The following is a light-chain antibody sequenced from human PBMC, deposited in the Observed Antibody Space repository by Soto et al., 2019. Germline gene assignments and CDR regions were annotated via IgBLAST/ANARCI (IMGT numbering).Light chain of an antibody. CDR2: EVT. V-gene: IGLV2-14*01. J-gene: IGLJ1*01. CDR1: SSDIGGYNA. Sequence: QSALTQPASVSGSPGQTITISCTGTSSDIGGYNAVSWYQHHPSKAPKLIIYEVTHRPSGVSDRFSASKSGSTASLTISGLQAEDEADYYCNSFRVSHLYVFGTGTKVTVL. CDR3: NSFRVSHLYV.